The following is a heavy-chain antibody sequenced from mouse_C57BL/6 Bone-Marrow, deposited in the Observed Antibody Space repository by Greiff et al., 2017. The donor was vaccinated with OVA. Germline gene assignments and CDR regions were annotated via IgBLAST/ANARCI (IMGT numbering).Heavy chain of an antibody. CDR1: GYSITSGYY. CDR3: ARENTTVVDYFDY. D-gene: IGHD1-1*01. CDR2: ISYDGSN. J-gene: IGHJ2*01. Sequence: EVHLVESGPGLVKPSQSLSLTCSVTGYSITSGYYWNWIRQFPGNKLEWMGYISYDGSNNYNPSLKNRISITRDTSKNQFFLKLNSVTTEDTATYYGARENTTVVDYFDYWGQGTTLTVSS. V-gene: IGHV3-6*01.